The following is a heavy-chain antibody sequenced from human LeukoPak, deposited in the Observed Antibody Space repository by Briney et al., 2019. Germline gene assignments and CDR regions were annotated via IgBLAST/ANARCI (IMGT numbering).Heavy chain of an antibody. V-gene: IGHV1-8*01. CDR3: ARGNRYSYGSGSSCFDY. CDR1: GYTFTTYD. J-gene: IGHJ4*02. Sequence: GASVKVSCKASGYTFTTYDINWVRQATGQGPEWMVWMNPNSGNTGYAQKFQGRVTMTRNTSISTAYMELSSLRFEDTAVYYCARGNRYSYGSGSSCFDYWGLGTLVTVSS. CDR2: MNPNSGNT. D-gene: IGHD3-10*01.